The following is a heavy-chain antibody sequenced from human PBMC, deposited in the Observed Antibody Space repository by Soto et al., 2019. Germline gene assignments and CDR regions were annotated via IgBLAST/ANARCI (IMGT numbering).Heavy chain of an antibody. Sequence: SETLSLTCAVYGGSFSAYYWSWIRQPPGKGLEWIGEINHSGGTSYNPSLKSPVTISVDTSKSQFSLKLTSVTAADRAVYYCARGSVDTVDSSGFYEYWGHGTPVTGSS. V-gene: IGHV4-34*01. CDR2: INHSGGT. CDR1: GGSFSAYY. CDR3: ARGSVDTVDSSGFYEY. D-gene: IGHD3-22*01. J-gene: IGHJ4*01.